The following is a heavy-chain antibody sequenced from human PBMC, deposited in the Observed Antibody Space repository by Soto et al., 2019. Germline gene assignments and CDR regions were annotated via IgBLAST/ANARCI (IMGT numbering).Heavy chain of an antibody. CDR2: IIPIFGTA. J-gene: IGHJ5*02. D-gene: IGHD2-15*01. CDR3: ARGGVVFPLLYNWFDP. V-gene: IGHV1-69*01. Sequence: QVQLVQSGAEVKKPGSSVKVSCKASGGTFSSYAISWVRQAPGQWLEWMGGIIPIFGTANYAQKFQGRVTITADESTSTAYMELSSLRSEDTAVYYCARGGVVFPLLYNWFDPWGQGTLVTVSS. CDR1: GGTFSSYA.